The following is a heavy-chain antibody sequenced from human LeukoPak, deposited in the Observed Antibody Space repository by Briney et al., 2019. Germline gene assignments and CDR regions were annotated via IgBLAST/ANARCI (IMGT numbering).Heavy chain of an antibody. V-gene: IGHV1-3*01. CDR3: AKEAPNTGWFDP. CDR1: GYPFFSYV. J-gene: IGHJ5*02. CDR2: INPDNGNA. Sequence: GASVKVSCKASGYPFFSYVIHWVRQAPGRRLEWMGWINPDNGNAEYSQKFQGRVTLTRDTSTSTVYMELSSLRSEDTAIYYCAKEAPNTGWFDPWGQGTLVTVSS. D-gene: IGHD1-14*01.